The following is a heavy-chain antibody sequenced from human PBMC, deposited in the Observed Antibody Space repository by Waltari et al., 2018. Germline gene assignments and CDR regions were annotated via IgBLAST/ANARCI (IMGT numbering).Heavy chain of an antibody. J-gene: IGHJ6*02. CDR1: EFTFTSYA. V-gene: IGHV3-30*04. Sequence: QVQLVESGGGVVQPGRSLRLSCAASEFTFTSYAMHWVRQAPGKGLEGVAVISYNERNIYYIDSVKGRFTISRDNSKKMLYLQMNSLRVEDTAVYYCARDYCDRTYCHGMDVWGQGTTVTVSS. CDR3: ARDYCDRTYCHGMDV. D-gene: IGHD3-22*01. CDR2: ISYNERNI.